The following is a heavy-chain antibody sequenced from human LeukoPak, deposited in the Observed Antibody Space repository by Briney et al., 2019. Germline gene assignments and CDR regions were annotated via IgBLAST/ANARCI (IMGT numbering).Heavy chain of an antibody. J-gene: IGHJ4*02. V-gene: IGHV3-48*03. CDR1: GFTFSHYE. CDR2: ISSSGYTI. D-gene: IGHD2-2*01. Sequence: GGSLRLSCEASGFTFSHYEMNWVRQAPGKGLEWVSYISSSGYTIYYADSVKGRFTISRDNAKNSLYLQMNSLRAEDTAVYYCAREDCSSTSGYDPSVSDYWGQGTLVTVSS. CDR3: AREDCSSTSGYDPSVSDY.